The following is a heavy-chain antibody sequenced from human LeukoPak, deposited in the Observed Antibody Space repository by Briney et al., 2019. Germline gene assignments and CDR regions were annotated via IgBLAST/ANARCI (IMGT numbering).Heavy chain of an antibody. D-gene: IGHD6-13*01. V-gene: IGHV4-39*01. Sequence: SETLSLTCTVSGDSISSSGYYWGWIRQPPGKGLEWIGSIFHSGSASYNLSLKSRVTISVGTSKNQFSLKLSSVTAADTAVYYCVSYGSSLKGYYYGLDVWGQGTTVTVSS. CDR1: GDSISSSGYY. CDR3: VSYGSSLKGYYYGLDV. CDR2: IFHSGSA. J-gene: IGHJ6*02.